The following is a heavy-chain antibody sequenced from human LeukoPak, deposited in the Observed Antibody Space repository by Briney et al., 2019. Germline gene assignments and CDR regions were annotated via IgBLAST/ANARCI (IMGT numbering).Heavy chain of an antibody. CDR3: AKDQQSISYSP. D-gene: IGHD4-11*01. CDR2: ISGSGGST. Sequence: GSLRLSCAASGFTFSTYWMSWVRQAPGKGLEWISTISGSGGSTYYVDSVKGRFTISRDNSKNTLYLQMNSLRAEDTAIYYCAKDQQSISYSPWGQGTLVTVSS. CDR1: GFTFSTYW. V-gene: IGHV3-23*01. J-gene: IGHJ5*02.